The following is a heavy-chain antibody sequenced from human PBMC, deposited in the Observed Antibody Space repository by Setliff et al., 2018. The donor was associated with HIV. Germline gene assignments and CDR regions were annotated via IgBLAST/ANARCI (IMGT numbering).Heavy chain of an antibody. CDR2: IYYSGST. D-gene: IGHD6-13*01. CDR1: GGSILSGGYY. V-gene: IGHV4-61*08. CDR3: VRGGDSSSWYWGRWFDP. J-gene: IGHJ5*02. Sequence: SETLSLTCSVSGGSILSGGYYWSWIRQHPGRGLEWIGYIYYSGSTNYNPSLKSRVTISVDTSKNQFSLKLSSVTAADTAVYYCVRGGDSSSWYWGRWFDPWGQGTLVTVSS.